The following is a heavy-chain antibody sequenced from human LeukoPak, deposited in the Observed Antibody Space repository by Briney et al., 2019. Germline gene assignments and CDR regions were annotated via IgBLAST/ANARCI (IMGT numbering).Heavy chain of an antibody. V-gene: IGHV1-18*01. Sequence: ASVKVSCKASGYTFTSYGISWVRQAPGQGLEWMGWISAYNGNTNYAQKLQGRVTMTTDTSTSTAYMELRSLRSDDTAVYYCARARNYYDSSDYYYKGDAFDIWGQGTMVTVSS. J-gene: IGHJ3*02. D-gene: IGHD3-22*01. CDR2: ISAYNGNT. CDR1: GYTFTSYG. CDR3: ARARNYYDSSDYYYKGDAFDI.